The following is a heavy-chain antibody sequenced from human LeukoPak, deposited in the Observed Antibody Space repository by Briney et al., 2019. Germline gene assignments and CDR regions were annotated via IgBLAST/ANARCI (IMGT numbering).Heavy chain of an antibody. Sequence: ASVKVSCKASGYTFTSYYMHWVRQAPGQGLEWMGIINPSGGSTSYAQKFQGRVTMTRDTSTSTVYMELSSLRSEDTAVYYCARDHPLMATTTGDYYYGVDVWGQGTTVTVSS. J-gene: IGHJ6*02. D-gene: IGHD5-24*01. CDR1: GYTFTSYY. CDR3: ARDHPLMATTTGDYYYGVDV. CDR2: INPSGGST. V-gene: IGHV1-46*01.